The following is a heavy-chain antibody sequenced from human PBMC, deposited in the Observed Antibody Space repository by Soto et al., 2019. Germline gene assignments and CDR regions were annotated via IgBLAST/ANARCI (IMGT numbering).Heavy chain of an antibody. D-gene: IGHD6-13*01. CDR2: IYHSGST. V-gene: IGHV4-30-2*01. CDR1: GGSISSGGYS. Sequence: PSETLSLTCAVSGGSISSGGYSWSWIRQPPGKGLEWIGYIYHSGSTYYNPSLKSRVTISVDRSKNQFSLKLGSVTAADTAVYYCAKVSSSSWYKGNWFDPWGQGTLVTVSS. CDR3: AKVSSSSWYKGNWFDP. J-gene: IGHJ5*02.